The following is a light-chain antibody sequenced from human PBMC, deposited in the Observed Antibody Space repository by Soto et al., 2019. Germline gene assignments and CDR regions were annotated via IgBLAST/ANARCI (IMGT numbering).Light chain of an antibody. V-gene: IGLV2-14*01. CDR3: SSYTSSSTLV. Sequence: QSALTQPASVSGSPGQSITISCTGTSSDVGGYNYVSWYQQHPGKAPKLMIYDVSNRPSEVSNRFSGSKSGNTASLTISGFQAEDEADYYCSSYTSSSTLVFGGGTKLTVL. CDR1: SSDVGGYNY. CDR2: DVS. J-gene: IGLJ3*02.